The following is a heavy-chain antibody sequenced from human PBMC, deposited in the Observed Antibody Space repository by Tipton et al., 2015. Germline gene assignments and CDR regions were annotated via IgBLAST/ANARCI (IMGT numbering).Heavy chain of an antibody. CDR2: IYYSGST. CDR3: ARGGWSLDY. V-gene: IGHV4-59*01. J-gene: IGHJ4*02. CDR1: GGSISSFY. Sequence: LRLSCTVSGGSISSFYWSWIRQPPGKGLEWIGYIYYSGSTDCNPSLKSRVTISVDASKSQFSLRLSSVTAADTAVYYCARGGWSLDYWGQGTLVTVSS. D-gene: IGHD2-15*01.